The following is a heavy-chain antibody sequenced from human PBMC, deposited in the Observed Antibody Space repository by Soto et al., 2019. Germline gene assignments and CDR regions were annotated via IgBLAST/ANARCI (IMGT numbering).Heavy chain of an antibody. V-gene: IGHV2-26*01. J-gene: IGHJ3*02. CDR1: GFSLSNARMG. CDR2: IFSNDEK. CDR3: ARVGAASRDAFDI. D-gene: IGHD1-26*01. Sequence: SGPTLVNPTETLTLTCTVSGFSLSNARMGVSWIRQPPGKALEWLAHIFSNDEKSYSTSLKSRLTISKDASKSQVVLTMTNMDPVDTATYYCARVGAASRDAFDIWGQGTMVTVSS.